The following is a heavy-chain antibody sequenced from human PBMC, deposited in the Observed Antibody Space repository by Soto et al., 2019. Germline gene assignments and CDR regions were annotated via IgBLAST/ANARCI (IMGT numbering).Heavy chain of an antibody. CDR3: ALYQRGYSGGSQFNP. J-gene: IGHJ5*02. CDR2: IDLGGTK. CDR1: GVSIGGSYHY. Sequence: SETLSLTCTVSGVSIGGSYHYWGWIGQPPGKGLEWIGNIDLGGTKYYSPSLKSRLTLSLDTSKKLLSLELASVTATDTAVYYCALYQRGYSGGSQFNPWGQGIRVTVSS. D-gene: IGHD5-12*01. V-gene: IGHV4-39*01.